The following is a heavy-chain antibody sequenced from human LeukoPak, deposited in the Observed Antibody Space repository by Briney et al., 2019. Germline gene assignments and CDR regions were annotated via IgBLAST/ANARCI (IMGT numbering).Heavy chain of an antibody. CDR2: NSDGSIT. D-gene: IGHD2-2*01. CDR3: ASSTQISKYADY. Sequence: PGGSLRLSCAALGFTFSSYWMHWVRQAPGKGLVWVSRNSDGSITTYADFVRGRFTISRDNAKSTLYLQMNSLRAEDTAVYYCASSTQISKYADYWGQGALVTVSS. CDR1: GFTFSSYW. V-gene: IGHV3-74*01. J-gene: IGHJ4*02.